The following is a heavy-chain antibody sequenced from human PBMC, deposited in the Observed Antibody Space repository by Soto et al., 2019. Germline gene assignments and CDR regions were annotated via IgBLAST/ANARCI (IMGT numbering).Heavy chain of an antibody. V-gene: IGHV3-33*01. CDR1: GFTFSSYG. Sequence: GGSLRLSCAASGFTFSSYGMHWVRQAPGKGLEWVAVIWYDGSNKYYADSVKGRFTISRDDSKNTLYLQMNSLRAEDTAVYYCARDADIVVVPAASYYFDYWGQGTLVTVS. CDR3: ARDADIVVVPAASYYFDY. J-gene: IGHJ4*02. CDR2: IWYDGSNK. D-gene: IGHD2-2*01.